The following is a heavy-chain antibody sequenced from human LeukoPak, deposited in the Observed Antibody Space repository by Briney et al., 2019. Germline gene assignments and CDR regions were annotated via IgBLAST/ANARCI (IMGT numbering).Heavy chain of an antibody. CDR3: AKKVVVGATSPYSDFQD. Sequence: GGSLRLSCAASGFTFSSYWMNWARQAPGKGLEWVASINHNGNVNYYVDSVKGRFTISRDNAKNSLYLQMNSLRAEDTALYYCAKKVVVGATSPYSDFQDWGQGTLVIVSS. J-gene: IGHJ1*01. CDR2: INHNGNVN. D-gene: IGHD1-26*01. V-gene: IGHV3-7*03. CDR1: GFTFSSYW.